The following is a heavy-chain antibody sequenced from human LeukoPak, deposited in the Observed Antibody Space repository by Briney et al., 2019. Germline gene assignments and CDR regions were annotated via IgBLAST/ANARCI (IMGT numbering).Heavy chain of an antibody. V-gene: IGHV3-30*03. D-gene: IGHD5-24*01. CDR1: GFTFSSYG. CDR3: ASSERWLQLWSPH. Sequence: GRSLRLSCAASGFTFSSYGMHWVRQAPGKGLEWVAVISYDGSNKYYADSVQGRFTISRDNSKNTLYLQMNSLRAEDTAVYYCASSERWLQLWSPHWGQGTLVTVSS. CDR2: ISYDGSNK. J-gene: IGHJ4*02.